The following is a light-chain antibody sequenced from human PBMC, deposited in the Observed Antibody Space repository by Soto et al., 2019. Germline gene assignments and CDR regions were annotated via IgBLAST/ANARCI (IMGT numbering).Light chain of an antibody. J-gene: IGKJ1*01. CDR1: QNGMNY. V-gene: IGKV1-39*01. CDR2: AAS. CDR3: QQSYSSTWT. Sequence: DIQMTQSPSSLSASVRDSVTITCRASQNGMNYLNWYQQKPWRAPKILIYAASSLKSGVPSRFSGGGSGTDFTLTITSLQPEDFATYYCQQSYSSTWTFGQGTKVHIK.